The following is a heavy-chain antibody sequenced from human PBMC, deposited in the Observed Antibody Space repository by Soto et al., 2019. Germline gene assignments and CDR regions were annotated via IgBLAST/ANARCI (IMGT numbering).Heavy chain of an antibody. CDR1: GFTFSSYG. CDR2: ISWNSGSI. CDR3: ASNPTYYDFWSGPDAFDI. D-gene: IGHD3-3*01. V-gene: IGHV3-9*01. Sequence: GGSLRLSCAASGFTFSSYGMHWVRQAPGKGLEWVAGISWNSGSIGYADSVKGRFTISRDNAKNSLYLQMNSLRAEDTALYYCASNPTYYDFWSGPDAFDIWGQGTMVTVSS. J-gene: IGHJ3*02.